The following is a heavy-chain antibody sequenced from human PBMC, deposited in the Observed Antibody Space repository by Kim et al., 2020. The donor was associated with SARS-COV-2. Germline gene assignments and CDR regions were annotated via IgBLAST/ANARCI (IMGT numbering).Heavy chain of an antibody. D-gene: IGHD6-19*01. J-gene: IGHJ4*02. V-gene: IGHV3-21*01. CDR3: ARMGDSGYCFDY. Sequence: GGSLRLSCAASGFTFSSYSMNWVRQAPGKGLEWVSSISSSSSYIYYADSVKGRFTISRDNAKNSLYLQMNSLRAEDTAVYYCARMGDSGYCFDYWGQGTLVTVSS. CDR1: GFTFSSYS. CDR2: ISSSSSYI.